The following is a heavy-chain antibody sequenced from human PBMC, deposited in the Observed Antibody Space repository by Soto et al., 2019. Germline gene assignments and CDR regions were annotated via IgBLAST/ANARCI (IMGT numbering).Heavy chain of an antibody. CDR2: ISNCGNT. J-gene: IGHJ6*02. Sequence: GGSLRLSCAASGFSVSTNYMSWLRQAPGKGLEWVSRISNCGNTSYANSVKGRFTISRDDSRNTLYLQMNSLRVEDTAVYYCAGGRDTAFCRDTFRGVEPTYFYYGRDVWGQGPRVTVSS. CDR1: GFSVSTNY. D-gene: IGHD5-18*01. CDR3: AGGRDTAFCRDTFRGVEPTYFYYGRDV. V-gene: IGHV3-66*03.